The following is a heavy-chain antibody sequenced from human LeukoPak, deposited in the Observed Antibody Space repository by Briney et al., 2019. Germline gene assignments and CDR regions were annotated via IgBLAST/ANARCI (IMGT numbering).Heavy chain of an antibody. CDR3: ARLDGYNCFDY. CDR1: GGSISSYY. J-gene: IGHJ4*02. V-gene: IGHV4-59*01. Sequence: SETLSLTCTVSGGSISSYYWSWIRQPPGKGLEWIGYIYYSGSTNYNPSLKSRVTISVDTSKNQFSLKLSSVTAADTAVYYCARLDGYNCFDYWGQGILVTVSS. D-gene: IGHD5-24*01. CDR2: IYYSGST.